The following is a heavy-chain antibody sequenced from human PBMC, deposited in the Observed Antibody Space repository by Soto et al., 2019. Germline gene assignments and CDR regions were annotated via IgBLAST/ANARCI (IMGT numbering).Heavy chain of an antibody. CDR3: ARDRQYGAGFIDV. CDR1: GFTFSSYA. V-gene: IGHV3-30*09. Sequence: QVQLVESGGGVVQPGRSLRLSCAASGFTFSSYAMHWVRQAPGKGLEWVAVISSDGSDKYYADSVKGRFAISRDNSKNTQYVQLNRMRAEDTALYYCARDRQYGAGFIDVWGQGTTVTVSS. D-gene: IGHD3-10*01. CDR2: ISSDGSDK. J-gene: IGHJ6*02.